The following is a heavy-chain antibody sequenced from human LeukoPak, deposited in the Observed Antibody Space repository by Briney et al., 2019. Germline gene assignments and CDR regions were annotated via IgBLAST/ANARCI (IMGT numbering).Heavy chain of an antibody. V-gene: IGHV3-23*01. CDR2: ISGSGGST. J-gene: IGHJ2*01. CDR1: GFTFSSYA. Sequence: PGGSLRLSCAASGFTFSSYAMSWVRQAPGKGLEWVSGISGSGGSTYYADSVKGRFTISRDNSKNTLYMQMNSLRAEDTAVYYCAKGPHYDFWSGHWYFDLWGRGTLVTVSS. CDR3: AKGPHYDFWSGHWYFDL. D-gene: IGHD3-3*01.